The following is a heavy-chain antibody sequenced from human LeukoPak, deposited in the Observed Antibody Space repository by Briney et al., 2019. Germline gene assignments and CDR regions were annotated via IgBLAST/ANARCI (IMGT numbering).Heavy chain of an antibody. CDR2: ISSKGGST. V-gene: IGHV3-64*01. D-gene: IGHD4-17*01. J-gene: IGHJ4*02. CDR3: ARRGSNYGDSMDY. CDR1: GFTFSSYD. Sequence: PGGSLRLSCAASGFTFSSYDMHRVRQAPGKGLEYVSAISSKGGSTYYANSVKGRFTISRDNSKNTLYLQMGSLRGEDMAVYYCARRGSNYGDSMDYWGQGTLVTVSS.